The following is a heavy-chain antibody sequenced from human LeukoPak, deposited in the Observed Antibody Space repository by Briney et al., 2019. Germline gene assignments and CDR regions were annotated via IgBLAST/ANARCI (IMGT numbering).Heavy chain of an antibody. CDR1: GYTFTRYC. CDR3: ARGTLTAPRSAFDI. D-gene: IGHD1-14*01. CDR2: INPDSGGT. Sequence: GASVMVFCKASGYTFTRYCISWVRRAPGQGLEWMGWINPDSGGTHYAQNFQGWVTMTRDTSISTAYMELSRLRSDDTAVYYCARGTLTAPRSAFDIWGQGTMVTVSS. V-gene: IGHV1-2*04. J-gene: IGHJ3*02.